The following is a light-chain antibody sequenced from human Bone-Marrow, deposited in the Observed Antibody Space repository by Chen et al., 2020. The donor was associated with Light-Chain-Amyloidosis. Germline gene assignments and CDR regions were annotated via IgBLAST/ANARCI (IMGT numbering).Light chain of an antibody. V-gene: IGLV3-21*02. CDR2: DDS. Sequence: SYVLTQPSSVSVAPGQTATIACGGNNIGSTSVHWYQQTPGQAPLLVVYDDSDRPSGIPKRWCRSTSGHPATRTISRVEAGDGADYCGRVWGRGGGRPVFGGGTKLTVL. CDR3: RVWGRGGGRPV. J-gene: IGLJ3*02. CDR1: NIGSTS.